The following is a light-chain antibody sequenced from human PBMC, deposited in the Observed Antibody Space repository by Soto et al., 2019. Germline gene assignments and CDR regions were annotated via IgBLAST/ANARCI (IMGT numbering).Light chain of an antibody. J-gene: IGKJ3*01. CDR2: DTS. CDR1: QSVSSN. Sequence: EIVLTQSPATLSVSPGERATLSCRASQSVSSNLAWYQQKPGQAPRLLIYDTSSRATGIPVRFSGSGSGKAFTLTISSLQPEDFATYYCQQSYSTPQFTFGPGTKVDIK. V-gene: IGKV3-15*01. CDR3: QQSYSTPQFT.